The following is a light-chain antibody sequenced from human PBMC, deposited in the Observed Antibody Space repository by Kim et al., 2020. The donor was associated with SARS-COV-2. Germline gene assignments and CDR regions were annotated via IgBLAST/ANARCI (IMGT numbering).Light chain of an antibody. Sequence: GKTVAISCPRSSGSIASNDVQWYRQRPGSAPTTVIYEDNQSPSGVPDRFSGSIDSSSNSASLTISGLKTEDEADYYCQSYDSSNQVFGGGTQLTVL. J-gene: IGLJ3*02. CDR3: QSYDSSNQV. CDR2: EDN. V-gene: IGLV6-57*03. CDR1: SGSIASND.